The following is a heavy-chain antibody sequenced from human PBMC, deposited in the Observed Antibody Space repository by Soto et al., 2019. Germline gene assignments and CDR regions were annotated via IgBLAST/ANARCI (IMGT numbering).Heavy chain of an antibody. V-gene: IGHV3-33*01. D-gene: IGHD5-18*01. CDR3: ARGGRYSYGKFYYYGMDV. J-gene: IGHJ6*01. CDR1: VLSFSSYG. Sequence: PGGSLGFCCVSSVLSFSSYGMNWVRQAPGKGLEWVAVIWYDGSNKYYADSVKGRFTISRDNCKNTLYLQMNSLRAEDTAVYYCARGGRYSYGKFYYYGMDVWGQGTTVTGSS. CDR2: IWYDGSNK.